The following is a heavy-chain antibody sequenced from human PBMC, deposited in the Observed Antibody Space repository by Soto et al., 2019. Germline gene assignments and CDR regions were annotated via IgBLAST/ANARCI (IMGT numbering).Heavy chain of an antibody. D-gene: IGHD4-17*01. CDR3: AKSPGYGDYGRHWYFDL. CDR1: GFTFSSYA. V-gene: IGHV3-23*01. J-gene: IGHJ2*01. Sequence: EVQLLESGGGLVQPGGSLRLSRAASGFTFSSYAMSWVRQAPGKGLEWVSAISGSGGSTYYADSVKGRFTISRDNSKNTLYLQMNSLRAEDTAVYYCAKSPGYGDYGRHWYFDLWGRGTLVTVSS. CDR2: ISGSGGST.